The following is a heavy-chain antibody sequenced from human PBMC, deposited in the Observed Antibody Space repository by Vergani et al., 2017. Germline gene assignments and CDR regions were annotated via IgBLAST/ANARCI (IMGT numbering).Heavy chain of an antibody. J-gene: IGHJ5*01. CDR1: GFSFSGYW. Sequence: EVQLVESGGGLIHPGGSLRLSCEGSGFSFSGYWMHWVRQSSEKGLVWVSRNKSDGSITNYADSVKGRFTISRDNAKNTLYLEMNSLRGDDKAIYYCVRARCSGPCFMSNWFDSWGQGTLVTVSS. CDR3: VRARCSGPCFMSNWFDS. CDR2: NKSDGSIT. D-gene: IGHD5-12*01. V-gene: IGHV3-74*01.